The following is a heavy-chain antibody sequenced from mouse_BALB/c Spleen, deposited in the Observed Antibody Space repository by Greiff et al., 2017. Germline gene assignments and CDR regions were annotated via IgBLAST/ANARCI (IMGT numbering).Heavy chain of an antibody. CDR1: GYTFSSYW. V-gene: IGHV1-9*01. CDR2: ILPGSGST. J-gene: IGHJ4*01. Sequence: QVQLKQSGAELMKPGASVKISCKATGYTFSSYWIEWVKQRPGHGLEWIGEILPGSGSTNYNEKFKGKATFTADTSSNTAYMQLSSLTSEDSAVYYCARGLLRLPYAMDYWGQGTSVTVSS. CDR3: ARGLLRLPYAMDY. D-gene: IGHD1-2*01.